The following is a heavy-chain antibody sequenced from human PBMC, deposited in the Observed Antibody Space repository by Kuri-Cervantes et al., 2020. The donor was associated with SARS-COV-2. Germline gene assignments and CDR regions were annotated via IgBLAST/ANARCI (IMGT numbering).Heavy chain of an antibody. D-gene: IGHD6-6*01. CDR2: IHKDGSDT. Sequence: GESLKISCAASGFTFRIYWMYWVRQVPGRGLEWVARIHKDGSDTIYADSVRGRFTISRDNAINMVYLQMSSLRAEDTAVYYCARDRAYSSSEYNWFDPWGQGTLVTVSS. J-gene: IGHJ5*02. CDR3: ARDRAYSSSEYNWFDP. CDR1: GFTFRIYW. V-gene: IGHV3-74*01.